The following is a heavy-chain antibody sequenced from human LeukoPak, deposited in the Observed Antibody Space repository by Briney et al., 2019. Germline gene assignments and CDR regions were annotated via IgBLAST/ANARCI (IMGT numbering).Heavy chain of an antibody. CDR2: IYYSGST. CDR3: ARDGPGSSVDY. J-gene: IGHJ4*02. V-gene: IGHV4-59*01. Sequence: PSETLSLTCTVSGGSISSYYWSWIRQPPRKGLEWIGYIYYSGSTNYNPSLKSRVTISVDTSKNQFSLKLSSVTAADTAVYYCARDGPGSSVDYWGQGTLVTVSS. D-gene: IGHD6-13*01. CDR1: GGSISSYY.